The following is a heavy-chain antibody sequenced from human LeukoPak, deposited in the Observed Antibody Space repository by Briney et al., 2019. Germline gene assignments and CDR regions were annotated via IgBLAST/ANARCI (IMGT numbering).Heavy chain of an antibody. V-gene: IGHV4-39*07. CDR3: AREECEFRIPRRANWFDP. J-gene: IGHJ5*02. CDR2: IYYSGST. D-gene: IGHD3-3*01. CDR1: GGSISSSSYY. Sequence: SETLSLTCTVSGGSISSSSYYWGWIRQPPGKGLEWIGSIYYSGSTYYNPSLKSRVTISVDTSKNQFSLKLSSVTAADTAVYYCAREECEFRIPRRANWFDPWGQGTLVTVSS.